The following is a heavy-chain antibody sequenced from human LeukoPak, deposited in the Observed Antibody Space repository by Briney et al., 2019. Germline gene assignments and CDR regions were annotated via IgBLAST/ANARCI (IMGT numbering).Heavy chain of an antibody. Sequence: SETLPLTCAVYGGSFSGYYWSWTRQPPGKGLEWIGEINHSGSTNYNPSLKSRVTISVDTSKNQFSLKLSSVTAADTAVYYCIHSGSYYKRPFYFDYWGQGTLVTVSS. CDR1: GGSFSGYY. V-gene: IGHV4-34*01. CDR3: IHSGSYYKRPFYFDY. J-gene: IGHJ4*02. D-gene: IGHD3-10*01. CDR2: INHSGST.